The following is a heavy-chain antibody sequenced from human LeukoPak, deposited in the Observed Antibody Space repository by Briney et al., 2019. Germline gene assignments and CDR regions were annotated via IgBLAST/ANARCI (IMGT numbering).Heavy chain of an antibody. CDR1: GFTFSSYG. Sequence: GGPLRLSCAASGFTFSSYGMHWVRQAPGKGLEWVAVIWYDGSNKYYADTVKGRFTISRDNSKNTLYLQMNSLRAEDTAVYYCARDTGEAAEYIDYWGQGTLVTVSS. CDR3: ARDTGEAAEYIDY. D-gene: IGHD6-13*01. J-gene: IGHJ4*02. V-gene: IGHV3-33*01. CDR2: IWYDGSNK.